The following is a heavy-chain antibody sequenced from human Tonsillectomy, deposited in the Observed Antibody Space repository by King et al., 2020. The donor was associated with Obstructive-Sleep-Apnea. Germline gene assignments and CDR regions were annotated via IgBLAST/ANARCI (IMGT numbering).Heavy chain of an antibody. CDR2: ISWNSGTI. CDR3: ARRGASAVSPFDY. V-gene: IGHV3-9*01. CDR1: GFTFDDYA. D-gene: IGHD2/OR15-2a*01. Sequence: VQLVESGGGLVQPGRSLRLSCAASGFTFDDYAMHWVRQAPGKGLEWVSGISWNSGTIGYGASVKGRFTISRDNAKSSLYLQMKSLRAEDTALYYCARRGASAVSPFDYWGQGTLVTVSS. J-gene: IGHJ4*02.